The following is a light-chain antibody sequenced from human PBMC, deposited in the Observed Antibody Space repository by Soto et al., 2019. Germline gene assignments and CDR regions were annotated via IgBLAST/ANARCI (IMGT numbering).Light chain of an antibody. CDR1: QSLLHSNGYNY. J-gene: IGKJ4*01. CDR3: MQALQTPLT. CDR2: LGS. V-gene: IGKV2-28*01. Sequence: DIVMTQSPLSLPVTPGEPASISCRSSQSLLHSNGYNYLDWYLQKPGQSPQLLIYLGSNRASGVPDRFSGSGLGTQYPLKISRVEAEDVGVYYCMQALQTPLTFGGGTKVEIK.